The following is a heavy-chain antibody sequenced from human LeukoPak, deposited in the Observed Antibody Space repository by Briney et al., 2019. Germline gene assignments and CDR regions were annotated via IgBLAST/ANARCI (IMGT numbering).Heavy chain of an antibody. J-gene: IGHJ4*02. Sequence: GGSLRLSCAPSGCTLSSYYMSWVRQAPGKGLEWVSLIYIGDSTFYADSVKGRFTISRDSSKNTLYLQMKSQRGEDIALYYCPNVTDCDYPYYWGQGTLVTVSS. V-gene: IGHV3-53*01. D-gene: IGHD4-17*01. CDR3: PNVTDCDYPYY. CDR1: GCTLSSYY. CDR2: IYIGDST.